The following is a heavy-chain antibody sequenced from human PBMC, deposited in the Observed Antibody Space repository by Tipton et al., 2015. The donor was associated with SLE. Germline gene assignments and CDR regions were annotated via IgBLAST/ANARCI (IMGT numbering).Heavy chain of an antibody. D-gene: IGHD2-8*01. CDR2: IYYSGST. V-gene: IGHV4-59*01. CDR3: ARDREEDIVLAAFDY. J-gene: IGHJ4*02. Sequence: TLSLTCAVYGGSFSGYYWSWIRQPPGKGLEWIGYIYYSGSTYYNPSLKSRVTISVDTSKNQFSLKLSSVTAADTAVYYCARDREEDIVLAAFDYWGQGTLVTVSS. CDR1: GGSFSGYY.